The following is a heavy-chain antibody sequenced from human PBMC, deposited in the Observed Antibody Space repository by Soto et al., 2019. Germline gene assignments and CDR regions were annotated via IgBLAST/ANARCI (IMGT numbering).Heavy chain of an antibody. V-gene: IGHV5-51*01. J-gene: IGHJ3*02. Sequence: PGESLKISCKGSGYSFTSYWIGWVRQMPGKGLEWMGIIYPGDSDTRYSPSFQGQVTISADKSISTAYLQWSSLKASDTAMYYCFFSDRNGFLGQMNALEIGVKGTWDPVS. CDR3: FFSDRNGFLGQMNALEI. CDR1: GYSFTSYW. D-gene: IGHD6-25*01. CDR2: IYPGDSDT.